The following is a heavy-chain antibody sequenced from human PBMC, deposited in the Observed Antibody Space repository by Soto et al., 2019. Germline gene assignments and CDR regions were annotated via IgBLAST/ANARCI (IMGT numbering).Heavy chain of an antibody. CDR3: AKSATALSYGFDP. J-gene: IGHJ5*02. V-gene: IGHV3-23*01. Sequence: EVQLLESGGDLVQPGGSLRLSCAASGFTFGSYAMIWVRQAPGKGLVWVSTISSSGDSAYYADSVKGRFTVSRDNSMNTLDLQMNSLRAEDTAVYYCAKSATALSYGFDPWGQGTVVTVCS. CDR1: GFTFGSYA. CDR2: ISSSGDSA. D-gene: IGHD2-15*01.